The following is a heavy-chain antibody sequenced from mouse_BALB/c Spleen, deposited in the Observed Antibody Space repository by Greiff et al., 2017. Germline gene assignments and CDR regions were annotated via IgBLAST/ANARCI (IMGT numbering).Heavy chain of an antibody. CDR3: ARSGTTATGDY. Sequence: QVQLQQSGPELVKPGASVKISCKASGYAFSSSWMNWVKQRPGQGLEWIGRIYPGDGDTNYNGKFKGKATLTADKSSSTAYMQLSSLTSVDSAVYFCARSGTTATGDYWGQGTTLTVSS. J-gene: IGHJ2*01. CDR1: GYAFSSSW. CDR2: IYPGDGDT. V-gene: IGHV1-82*01. D-gene: IGHD1-2*01.